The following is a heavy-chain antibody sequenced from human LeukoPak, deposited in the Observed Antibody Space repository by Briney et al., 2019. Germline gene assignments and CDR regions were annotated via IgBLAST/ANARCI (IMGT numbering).Heavy chain of an antibody. CDR1: GYTLTELS. D-gene: IGHD6-19*01. CDR3: ATRIAVAGLLGYYFDY. Sequence: ASVKVSCKVSGYTLTELSMHWVRQAPGKGLEWMGGFDPEDGETIYAQKFQGRVTMTEDTSTDTAYMELSSLRSEDTAVYYCATRIAVAGLLGYYFDYWGQGTLVTVSS. J-gene: IGHJ4*02. V-gene: IGHV1-24*01. CDR2: FDPEDGET.